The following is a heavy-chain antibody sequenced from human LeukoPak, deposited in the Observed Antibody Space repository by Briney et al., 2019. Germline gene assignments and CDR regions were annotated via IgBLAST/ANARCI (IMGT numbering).Heavy chain of an antibody. Sequence: ASVKVSCKASGYTFTSYGISWVRQAPGQSLEWMGCINPDNGDTKYSQEFQGRVTITRDTSATTAYMELSSLRSDDMAVYYCTLYNYWGQGTLVTVSS. CDR3: TLYNY. V-gene: IGHV1-3*03. J-gene: IGHJ4*02. CDR2: INPDNGDT. CDR1: GYTFTSYG. D-gene: IGHD2-2*02.